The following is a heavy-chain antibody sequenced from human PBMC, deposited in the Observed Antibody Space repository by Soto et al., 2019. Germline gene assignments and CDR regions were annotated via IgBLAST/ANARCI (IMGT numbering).Heavy chain of an antibody. Sequence: PSETLSLTCTVSGGSIGSGGYYWSWIRQHPGKGLEWIGYIYYSGSTYYNPSLKSRVTISVDTSKNQFSLKLSSVTAADTAVYYCARDTGDSSSWYVGYYYGMDVWGQGTTVTVSS. D-gene: IGHD6-13*01. V-gene: IGHV4-31*03. CDR1: GGSIGSGGYY. CDR2: IYYSGST. CDR3: ARDTGDSSSWYVGYYYGMDV. J-gene: IGHJ6*02.